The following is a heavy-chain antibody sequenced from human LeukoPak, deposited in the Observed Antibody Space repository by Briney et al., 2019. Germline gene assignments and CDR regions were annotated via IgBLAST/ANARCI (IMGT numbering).Heavy chain of an antibody. Sequence: GGSLRLSCAASGLTFSNYGMHWVRQAPGKGLEWVAVISYDGTNKYYQDSVKGRFTISRDNSKNTLYLQMSSLRAEDTAVYYCAKETGITVAGKVYFESWXXGTXVXVSS. CDR2: ISYDGTNK. CDR1: GLTFSNYG. CDR3: AKETGITVAGKVYFES. D-gene: IGHD6-19*01. V-gene: IGHV3-30*18. J-gene: IGHJ4*02.